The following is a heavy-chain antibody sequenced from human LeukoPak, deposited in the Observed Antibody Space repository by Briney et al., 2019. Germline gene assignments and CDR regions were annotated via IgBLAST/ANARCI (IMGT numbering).Heavy chain of an antibody. CDR3: AREGGSSWGQYPIDY. J-gene: IGHJ4*02. CDR1: GFTFSSYE. Sequence: GGSLRLSCAASGFTFSSYEMNWVRQAPGKGLEWVSYISSSGSTIYYADSVKGRFTISRDNAKNSLYLQMNSLRAEDTAVYYCAREGGSSWGQYPIDYWGQGTLVTVSS. V-gene: IGHV3-48*03. CDR2: ISSSGSTI. D-gene: IGHD6-13*01.